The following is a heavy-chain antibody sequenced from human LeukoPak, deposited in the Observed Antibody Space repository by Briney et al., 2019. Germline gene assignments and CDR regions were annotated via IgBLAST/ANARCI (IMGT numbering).Heavy chain of an antibody. CDR3: ARGVPYSGSYYSWFDP. D-gene: IGHD1-26*01. Sequence: PSETLSLTCAVYGGSFSGYYWSWIRQPPGKGLGWIGEINHSGSTNYNPSLKSRVTISVDTSKNQFSLKLSSVTAADTAVYYCARGVPYSGSYYSWFDPWGQGTLVTVSS. V-gene: IGHV4-34*01. CDR1: GGSFSGYY. J-gene: IGHJ5*02. CDR2: INHSGST.